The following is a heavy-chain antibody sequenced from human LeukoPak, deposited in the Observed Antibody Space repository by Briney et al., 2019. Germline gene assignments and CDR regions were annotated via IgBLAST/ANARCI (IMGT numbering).Heavy chain of an antibody. J-gene: IGHJ4*02. V-gene: IGHV3-49*03. CDR3: TRDRIVGATEGDY. Sequence: GGSLRLSCVTSTFTFSTYSMSWFRQAPGKGLEWVGFIRSKAYGGTTEYAASVKGRFTISRDDSKSIAYLQMNSLKTEDTAMYYCTRDRIVGATEGDYWGQGTLVTVSS. CDR2: IRSKAYGGTT. D-gene: IGHD1-26*01. CDR1: TFTFSTYS.